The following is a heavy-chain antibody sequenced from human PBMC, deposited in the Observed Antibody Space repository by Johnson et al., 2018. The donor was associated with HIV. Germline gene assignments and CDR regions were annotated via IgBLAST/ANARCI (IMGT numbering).Heavy chain of an antibody. V-gene: IGHV3-30*04. J-gene: IGHJ3*02. CDR1: GFTFGTFA. D-gene: IGHD3-9*01. CDR2: ISYEGSTK. CDR3: AKYWGERYFDWPYDAFDI. Sequence: QVQLVESGGGVVQPGRSLRLSCAASGFTFGTFAMHWVRQAPGKGLEWVAVISYEGSTKYYADSVKGRFTISRDNSKNTLYLQMNSLRAEDTAVEYCAKYWGERYFDWPYDAFDIWGQGTMVTVSS.